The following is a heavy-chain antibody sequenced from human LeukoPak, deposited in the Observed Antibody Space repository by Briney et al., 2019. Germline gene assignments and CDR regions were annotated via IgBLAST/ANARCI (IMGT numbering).Heavy chain of an antibody. J-gene: IGHJ6*02. V-gene: IGHV4-59*01. CDR1: GGSISSYY. Sequence: SETLSLTCTVSGGSISSYYWSWIRQPPGKGLEWIGYIYDSGSTNYNPSLKSRVTISVDTSKNQFSLKLSSVTAADTAVYYCARGGSGYDSFYYYGMDVWGQGTTVTGSS. D-gene: IGHD5-12*01. CDR2: IYDSGST. CDR3: ARGGSGYDSFYYYGMDV.